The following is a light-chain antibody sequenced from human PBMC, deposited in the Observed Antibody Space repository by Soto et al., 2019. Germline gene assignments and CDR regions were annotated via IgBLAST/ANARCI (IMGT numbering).Light chain of an antibody. V-gene: IGKV3D-7*01. CDR3: QQYSALPMT. Sequence: IVMSQSAATVSLSQGDRATLSCRASQFMSSNYLSWYQQKPGQAPRLLICGASTRATGIPDRFSGSGSETDFTLTISSLQPEDFGVYFCQQYSALPMTFGHGRRPEIK. CDR2: GAS. CDR1: QFMSSNY. J-gene: IGKJ5*01.